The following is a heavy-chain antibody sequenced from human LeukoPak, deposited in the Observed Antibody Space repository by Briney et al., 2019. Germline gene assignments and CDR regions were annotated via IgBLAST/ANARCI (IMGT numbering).Heavy chain of an antibody. CDR2: LSAYNGYT. CDR3: ARSDYYGSGSYDFAGILDD. CDR1: GYTFANYG. V-gene: IGHV1-18*01. D-gene: IGHD3-10*01. Sequence: GASVKVSCKASGYTFANYGLSWVRQAPGQGLEWMGWLSAYNGYTNFAQKLQGRVTMTRDTSTNTAYMELSRLRSDDTAVYYCARSDYYGSGSYDFAGILDDWGQGTLVTVSS. J-gene: IGHJ4*02.